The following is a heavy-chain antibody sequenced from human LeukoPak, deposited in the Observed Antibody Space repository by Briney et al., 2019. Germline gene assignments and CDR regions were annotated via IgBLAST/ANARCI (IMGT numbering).Heavy chain of an antibody. Sequence: GGSLTLSCEASGFTRNHYGIQWLRQTPRTGLDWGAAISSDGAEKHYTDSVKGRFTISIHNSKGTLYLQMNSLRAEDTALYYCAREGHYDMLTGYSPVEYYFYYMDVWGKGTEVTVSS. CDR3: AREGHYDMLTGYSPVEYYFYYMDV. V-gene: IGHV3-30*04. D-gene: IGHD3-9*01. CDR2: ISSDGAEK. CDR1: GFTRNHYG. J-gene: IGHJ6*03.